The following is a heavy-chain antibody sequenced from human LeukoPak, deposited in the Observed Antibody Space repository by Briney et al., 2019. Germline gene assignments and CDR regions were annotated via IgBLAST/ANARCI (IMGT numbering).Heavy chain of an antibody. CDR2: ISYDGSNK. Sequence: GGSLRLSCAASGFTFSSYGMHWVRQAPGKGLEWVAVISYDGSNKYYADSVKGRFTISRDNSKNTLYLQMNSLRAEDTAVFYCAKGGSGGWYTAFFDYWGQGTLVTVSS. CDR1: GFTFSSYG. J-gene: IGHJ4*02. V-gene: IGHV3-30*18. CDR3: AKGGSGGWYTAFFDY. D-gene: IGHD6-19*01.